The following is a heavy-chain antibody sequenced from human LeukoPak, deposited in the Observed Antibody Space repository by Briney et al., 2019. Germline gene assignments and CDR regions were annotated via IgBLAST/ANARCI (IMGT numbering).Heavy chain of an antibody. V-gene: IGHV4-34*01. CDR3: ARGALYYDFWNGYPRRTEPFDY. J-gene: IGHJ4*02. CDR2: IYYSGST. Sequence: SESLSLTCAVYGGPFSGYYWSWIRQPPGKGLGWGGRIYYSGSTYYNPSLKSRVTISVDTSKKKLSLKRRSVTAADTAVYYCARGALYYDFWNGYPRRTEPFDYWGQGTLVTVSS. CDR1: GGPFSGYY. D-gene: IGHD3-3*01.